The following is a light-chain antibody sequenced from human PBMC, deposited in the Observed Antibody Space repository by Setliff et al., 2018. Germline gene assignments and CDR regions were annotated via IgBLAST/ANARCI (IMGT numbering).Light chain of an antibody. V-gene: IGLV2-23*02. CDR3: SSYAGSNNFV. Sequence: QSALTQPASVSGSPGQSITVSCTGTSSDIGNYNLVSWYQQHPGKAPKLIIYEVNKRPSGVSNRFSGSKSGNTASLTISGLQAEDEADYYCSSYAGSNNFVFGTGTKVTVL. CDR2: EVN. J-gene: IGLJ1*01. CDR1: SSDIGNYNL.